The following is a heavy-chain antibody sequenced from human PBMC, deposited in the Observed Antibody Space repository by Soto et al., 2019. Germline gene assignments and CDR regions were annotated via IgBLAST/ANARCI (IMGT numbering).Heavy chain of an antibody. CDR1: GYTFTSYY. J-gene: IGHJ4*01. Sequence: ASVKVSCKASGYTFTSYYMHWVRQAPGQGLEWMGIINPSGGSTSYAQKFQGRVTMTRDTSTSTVYMELSSLRSEDTAVYYCARDAVWSAPYLIAVSYPFDYWGQETLVTVAS. CDR3: ARDAVWSAPYLIAVSYPFDY. V-gene: IGHV1-46*01. D-gene: IGHD6-19*01. CDR2: INPSGGST.